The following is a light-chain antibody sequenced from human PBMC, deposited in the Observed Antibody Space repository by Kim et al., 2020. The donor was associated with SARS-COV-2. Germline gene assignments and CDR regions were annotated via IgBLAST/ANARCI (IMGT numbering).Light chain of an antibody. Sequence: SVALGQTARITCGGNNIGSKNVHWYQQKPGQAPVLVIYRDSNRPSGIPERFSGSNSGNTATLTISRAQAGDEADYYCQVWDSSTEVFGGGTQLTVL. V-gene: IGLV3-9*01. CDR1: NIGSKN. CDR2: RDS. J-gene: IGLJ3*02. CDR3: QVWDSSTEV.